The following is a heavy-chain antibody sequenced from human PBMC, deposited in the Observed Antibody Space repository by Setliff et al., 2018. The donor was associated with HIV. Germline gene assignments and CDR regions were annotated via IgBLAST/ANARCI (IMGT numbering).Heavy chain of an antibody. J-gene: IGHJ6*03. D-gene: IGHD3-10*01. CDR1: GGSIMTGDW. Sequence: SETLSLTCAVSGGSIMTGDWWSWVRQSPGKGLEWIGEISHSGSTNYNPSLRSRVTMSVVKSNNQFSLKLSSVTAADTAVYYCARDYYDDTYYSPGIYYLYYMDVWGKGTTVTVSS. CDR3: ARDYYDDTYYSPGIYYLYYMDV. V-gene: IGHV4-4*02. CDR2: ISHSGST.